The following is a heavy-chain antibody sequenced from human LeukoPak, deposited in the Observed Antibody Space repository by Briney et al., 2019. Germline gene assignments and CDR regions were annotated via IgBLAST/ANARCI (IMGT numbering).Heavy chain of an antibody. CDR1: GFTFSSYE. V-gene: IGHV3-48*03. D-gene: IGHD5-18*01. CDR3: ARDGVTRRYNMYYYMDV. Sequence: GGSLRLSCAASGFTFSSYEMNWVRQAPGKGLEWVSYISSSGSTIYYADSVKGRFIISRDFSRNTLYLQMNSLRGDDTAVYYCARDGVTRRYNMYYYMDVWGEGTTVTVSS. CDR2: ISSSGSTI. J-gene: IGHJ6*03.